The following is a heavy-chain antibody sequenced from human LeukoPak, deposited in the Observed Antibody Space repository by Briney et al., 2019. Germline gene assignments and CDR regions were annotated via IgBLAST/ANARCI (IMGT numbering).Heavy chain of an antibody. CDR2: ISDSGGST. J-gene: IGHJ4*02. V-gene: IGHV3-23*01. CDR1: GFTFGSYA. CDR3: AKEDSGWFYFDY. D-gene: IGHD6-19*01. Sequence: GGSPRLSCAASGFTFGSYAMSWVRQAPGKGLEWVSRISDSGGSTIYADSVKGRFTISRDNSKNTLYLQMNSLGAEDTAVYYCAKEDSGWFYFDYWGQETLVTVSS.